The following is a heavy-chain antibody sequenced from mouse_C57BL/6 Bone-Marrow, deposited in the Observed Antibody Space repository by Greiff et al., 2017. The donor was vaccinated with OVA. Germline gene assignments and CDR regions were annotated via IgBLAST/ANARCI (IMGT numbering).Heavy chain of an antibody. V-gene: IGHV8-8*01. D-gene: IGHD1-1*01. J-gene: IGHJ2*01. Sequence: QVTLKVSGPGILQPSQTLSLTCSFSGFSLSTFGMGVGWIRQPSGKGLEWLAHIWWDDDKYYNPALKSRLTLSKDTSKNQVFLKIANVDTADTATYYCARIREYYYGSSLYYFDYWGQGTTLTVSS. CDR1: GFSLSTFGMG. CDR2: IWWDDDK. CDR3: ARIREYYYGSSLYYFDY.